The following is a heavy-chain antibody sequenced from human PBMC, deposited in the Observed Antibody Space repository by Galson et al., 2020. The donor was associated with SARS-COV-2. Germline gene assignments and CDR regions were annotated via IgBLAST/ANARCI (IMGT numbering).Heavy chain of an antibody. V-gene: IGHV4-39*01. CDR2: IYYTGST. D-gene: IGHD2-8*02. J-gene: IGHJ4*02. CDR3: ARQQSGGVLPWFYDS. CDR1: GVSISRSTYY. Sequence: SETLSLTCTVSGVSISRSTYYWGWIRQPPGKGLEWIGSIYYTGSTYYNPSFSSRVTISIDTSRIQFSLKLTSVTAADTAVYFCARQQSGGVLPWFYDSWGQGTLVTVSS.